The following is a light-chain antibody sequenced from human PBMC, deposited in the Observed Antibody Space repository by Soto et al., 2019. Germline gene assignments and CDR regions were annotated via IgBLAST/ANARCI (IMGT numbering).Light chain of an antibody. Sequence: EIVLTQSPGTLSLSPGERATLSCRASQSVSSNYLAWYQQTPGQAPRLLIYDASSRATGIPDRFSGSGSGTDFTLTISRLQSEDFAVYFCQQYGNSPYTFGQGTKLEIK. CDR1: QSVSSNY. J-gene: IGKJ2*01. CDR2: DAS. CDR3: QQYGNSPYT. V-gene: IGKV3-20*01.